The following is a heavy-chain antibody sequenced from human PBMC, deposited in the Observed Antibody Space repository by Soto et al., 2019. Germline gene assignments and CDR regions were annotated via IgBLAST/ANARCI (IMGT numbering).Heavy chain of an antibody. CDR3: AKATIRFLDTYGMDV. Sequence: EVQLLESGGGLAQPGGSLRLSCAASGFTFSSYAMSWVRQGPGKGLEWVSAISGSGASTFYTDSVKGRFTVSRDNSKNTLYLQMNRLRAEDTAVYYCAKATIRFLDTYGMDVWGQGTTVAVSS. J-gene: IGHJ6*02. CDR1: GFTFSSYA. CDR2: ISGSGAST. V-gene: IGHV3-23*01. D-gene: IGHD3-3*01.